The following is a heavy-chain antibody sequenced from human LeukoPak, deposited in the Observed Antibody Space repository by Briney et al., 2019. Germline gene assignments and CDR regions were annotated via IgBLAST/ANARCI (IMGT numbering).Heavy chain of an antibody. D-gene: IGHD3-10*01. CDR2: IKQDGSKR. CDR1: GFTFNTYW. J-gene: IGHJ4*02. V-gene: IGHV3-7*01. CDR3: AGRSGSFDY. Sequence: GGSLRLSCAASGFTFNTYWMIWVRQAPGKGLEWVANIKQDGSKRNYVGAVNGRFTISRDNARNSLYLQMNSLRVEDTAVYYCAGRSGSFDYWGQGTLVTVSS.